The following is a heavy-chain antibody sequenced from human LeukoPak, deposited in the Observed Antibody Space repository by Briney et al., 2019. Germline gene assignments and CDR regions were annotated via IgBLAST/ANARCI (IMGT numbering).Heavy chain of an antibody. V-gene: IGHV3-23*01. Sequence: GGSLRLSCAASGFTFSSYAMSWVRQAPGKGLEWVSAITGSGGSTYYADSVKGRFTISRDNSKNTLYLQMNSLRAEDTAVYYCARGLPAAIDDYYYGMDVWGQGTTVTVSS. CDR2: ITGSGGST. CDR3: ARGLPAAIDDYYYGMDV. J-gene: IGHJ6*02. D-gene: IGHD2-2*01. CDR1: GFTFSSYA.